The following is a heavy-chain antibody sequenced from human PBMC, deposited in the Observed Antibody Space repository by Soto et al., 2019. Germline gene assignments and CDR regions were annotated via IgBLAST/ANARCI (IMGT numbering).Heavy chain of an antibody. CDR1: GFTFSDYA. J-gene: IGHJ4*02. CDR3: ARPSMLASGTY. V-gene: IGHV3-23*01. Sequence: GGSLRLSCVASGFTFSDYAMSWVRQAPGKGLEWVAAILGNGGDTGSADSVKGRFTISRDNSQNTLYLRLNSLRAEDTAVYYCARPSMLASGTYWGQGTLVTVSS. D-gene: IGHD6-13*01. CDR2: ILGNGGDT.